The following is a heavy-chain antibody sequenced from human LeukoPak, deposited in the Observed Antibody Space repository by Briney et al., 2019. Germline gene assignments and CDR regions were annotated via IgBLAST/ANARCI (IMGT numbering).Heavy chain of an antibody. Sequence: GGSLRLSCAASGFTFSSHGMHWVRQAPGKGLEWVAFISYDGSNKFYADSVQGRFTISRDTSKNTLYLQMNSLRAEDTAVYYCAKVISRSTTWDAFDIWGQGTMVTVSS. D-gene: IGHD4-17*01. CDR1: GFTFSSHG. J-gene: IGHJ3*02. V-gene: IGHV3-30*18. CDR2: ISYDGSNK. CDR3: AKVISRSTTWDAFDI.